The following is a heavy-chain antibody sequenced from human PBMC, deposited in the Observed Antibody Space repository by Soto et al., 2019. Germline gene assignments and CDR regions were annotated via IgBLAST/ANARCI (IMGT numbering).Heavy chain of an antibody. D-gene: IGHD3-3*01. Sequence: IRQPPGKGLEWIGYLSYSGSTNYNPALKSRVTISVATSKNQFSLKLSSVSAADKAVYYCARDRGFFFRAEDGIRDL. CDR2: LSYSGST. J-gene: IGHJ2*01. CDR3: ARDRGFFFRAEDGIRDL. V-gene: IGHV4-59*01.